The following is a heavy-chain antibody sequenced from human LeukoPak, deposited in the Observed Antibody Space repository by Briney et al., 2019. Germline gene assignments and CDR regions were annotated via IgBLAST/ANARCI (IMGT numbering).Heavy chain of an antibody. CDR1: GGSFSGYY. CDR3: ARRYPSVRGVNLRPQEVRKYYFDY. D-gene: IGHD3-10*01. V-gene: IGHV4-34*01. J-gene: IGHJ4*02. CDR2: INHSGST. Sequence: PSETLSLTCAVYGGSFSGYYWSWIRQPPGKGLEWIGEINHSGSTNYNPSRKSRVTISVDPSKNQFSLKLSSVTAADTAVYYCARRYPSVRGVNLRPQEVRKYYFDYWGQGNLVTVSS.